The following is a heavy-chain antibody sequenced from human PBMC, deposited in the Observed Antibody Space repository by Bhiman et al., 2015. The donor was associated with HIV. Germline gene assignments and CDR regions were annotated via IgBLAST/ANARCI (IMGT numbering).Heavy chain of an antibody. CDR2: ISSSSSYI. Sequence: EVQLVESGGGLVKPGGSLRLSCAASGFTFSSYSMNWVRQAPGKGLEWVSSISSSSSYIYYADSVKGRFTISRDNAKNSLYLQMNSLRAEDTAVYYCARDPQGVLEWSEGVYYFDYWGQGTLVTVSS. J-gene: IGHJ4*02. V-gene: IGHV3-21*01. CDR3: ARDPQGVLEWSEGVYYFDY. CDR1: GFTFSSYS. D-gene: IGHD3-3*01.